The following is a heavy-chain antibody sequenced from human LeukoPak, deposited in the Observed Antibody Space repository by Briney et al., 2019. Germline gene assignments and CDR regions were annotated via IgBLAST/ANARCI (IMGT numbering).Heavy chain of an antibody. CDR3: AREGLLWFGDPRGTAVD. CDR1: GFAFSSYS. D-gene: IGHD3-10*01. V-gene: IGHV3-48*04. J-gene: IGHJ4*02. Sequence: GGSLRLSCAASGFAFSSYSMNWVRQAPGKGLEWVSYISSSSSTIYYADSVKGRFTISRDNAKNSLYLQMNSLRAEDTAVYYCAREGLLWFGDPRGTAVDWGQGTLVTVSS. CDR2: ISSSSSTI.